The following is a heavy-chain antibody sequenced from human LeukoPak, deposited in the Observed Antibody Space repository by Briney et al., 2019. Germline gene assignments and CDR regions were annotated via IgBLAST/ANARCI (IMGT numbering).Heavy chain of an antibody. CDR3: ARDLGYSGYEA. Sequence: ASVRVSFKASGYTFTVYYIHWVGQAPGRGGEGIGWINPNSGGTNYAQKFQGWVTMTRDTPISTAYMELSRLRSDDTAVYYCARDLGYSGYEAWGQGTLVTVSS. D-gene: IGHD5-12*01. CDR1: GYTFTVYY. J-gene: IGHJ5*02. V-gene: IGHV1-2*04. CDR2: INPNSGGT.